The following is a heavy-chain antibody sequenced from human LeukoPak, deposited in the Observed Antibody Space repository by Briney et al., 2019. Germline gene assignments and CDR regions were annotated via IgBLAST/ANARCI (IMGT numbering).Heavy chain of an antibody. D-gene: IGHD2-15*01. V-gene: IGHV5-51*01. J-gene: IGHJ5*02. CDR2: IYPGNSGT. Sequence: GESLKISCKGSGYRFTDYWIGWVRQKPGKGLEWMGIIYPGNSGTRYSPSFQGQVTISADKSINTAYLQWSSLKASDTAMYYCARYYCSGGSCYSADYNWFDPWGQGTLVTVSS. CDR3: ARYYCSGGSCYSADYNWFDP. CDR1: GYRFTDYW.